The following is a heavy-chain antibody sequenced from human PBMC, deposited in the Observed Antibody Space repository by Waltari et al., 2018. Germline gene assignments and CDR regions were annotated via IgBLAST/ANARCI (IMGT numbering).Heavy chain of an antibody. D-gene: IGHD3-10*01. J-gene: IGHJ4*02. CDR1: GGTFSSYA. V-gene: IGHV1-24*01. CDR2: FDPEDGET. CDR3: ATHPGSYYTPLDY. Sequence: QVQLVQSGAEVKKPGSSVKVSCMASGGTFSSYAIRWVRQAPGQGLEWMGGFDPEDGETIYAQKFQGRVTMTEDTSTDTAYMELSSLRSEDTAVYYCATHPGSYYTPLDYWGQGTLVTVSS.